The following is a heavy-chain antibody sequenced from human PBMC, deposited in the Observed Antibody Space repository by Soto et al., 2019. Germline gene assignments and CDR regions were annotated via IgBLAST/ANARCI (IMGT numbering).Heavy chain of an antibody. J-gene: IGHJ4*02. CDR2: IYYSGAT. CDR1: GYSISSSNW. V-gene: IGHV4-28*01. D-gene: IGHD1-26*01. Sequence: SETLSLTCAVSGYSISSSNWWGWIRQPPGKGLEWIGYIYYSGATYYNPSLKSRVTMSVDTSKNQFSLKLTSVTAVDTAVYYCARREIQGPIDYWGQGTLVTVS. CDR3: ARREIQGPIDY.